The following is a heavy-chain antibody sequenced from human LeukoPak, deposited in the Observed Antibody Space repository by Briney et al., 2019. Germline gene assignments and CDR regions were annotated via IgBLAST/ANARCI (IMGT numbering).Heavy chain of an antibody. V-gene: IGHV5-51*01. J-gene: IGHJ6*03. CDR2: IYPGDSDT. CDR1: GYSFTSYW. CDR3: ARRESGYGLHPPYYYYYMDV. Sequence: GESLKISCKGSGYSFTSYWIGWVRQMPGKGLEWMGIIYPGDSDTRYSPSFQGQVTISADKSISTAYLQWSSLKASDTAMYYCARRESGYGLHPPYYYYYMDVWGKGTTVTVSS. D-gene: IGHD5-12*01.